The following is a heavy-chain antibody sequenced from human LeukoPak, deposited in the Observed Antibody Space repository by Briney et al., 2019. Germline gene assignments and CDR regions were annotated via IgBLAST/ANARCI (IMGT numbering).Heavy chain of an antibody. CDR1: GFTFSSYW. CDR2: INSDGSST. D-gene: IGHD3-22*01. Sequence: PGGSLRLSCAASGFTFSSYWMHWVRQAPGKGLVWVSRINSDGSSTSYADSVKGRFTISRDNAKNTLYLQMNSLRAEDTAVYYCARVVQSSGYHWQPPPADYWGQGTLVTVSS. V-gene: IGHV3-74*01. CDR3: ARVVQSSGYHWQPPPADY. J-gene: IGHJ4*02.